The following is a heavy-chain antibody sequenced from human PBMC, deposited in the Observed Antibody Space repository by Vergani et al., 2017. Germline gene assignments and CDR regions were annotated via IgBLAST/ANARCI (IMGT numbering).Heavy chain of an antibody. CDR1: GGSISSYY. CDR2: IYYSGST. CDR3: ARDFPLRRKHARWFDP. Sequence: QVQLQESGPGLVKPSETLSLTCTVSGGSISSYYWSWIRQPPGKGLEWIGYIYYSGSTNYNPSLKSRVTISVDTSKNQFSLKLSSVTAADTAVYYCARDFPLRRKHARWFDPWGQGTLVTVSS. J-gene: IGHJ5*02. D-gene: IGHD4/OR15-4a*01. V-gene: IGHV4-59*12.